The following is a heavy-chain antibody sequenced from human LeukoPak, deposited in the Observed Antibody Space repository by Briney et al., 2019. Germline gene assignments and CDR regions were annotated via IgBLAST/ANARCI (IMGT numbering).Heavy chain of an antibody. D-gene: IGHD2-15*01. J-gene: IGHJ4*02. Sequence: VASVKVSCKASGYTFTSYDINWVRQATGQGLEWMGWMNPNSGNTGYAQKFQGRVTMTRNTSISTAYMEPSSLRSEDTAVYYCARELSSSYCSGGSCYSGLGYWGQGTLVTVSS. CDR2: MNPNSGNT. CDR1: GYTFTSYD. V-gene: IGHV1-8*01. CDR3: ARELSSSYCSGGSCYSGLGY.